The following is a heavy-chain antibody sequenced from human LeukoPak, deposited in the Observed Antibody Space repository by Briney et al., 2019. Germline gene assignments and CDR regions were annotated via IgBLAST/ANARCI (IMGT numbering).Heavy chain of an antibody. Sequence: GGSLRLSCAASGFTFSSYSMNWVRQAPGKGLEWVSSISSSSSYIYYADSVKGRFTISRDNAKNSLYLQMNSLRAEDTAVYYCASSSGYGDYYYMDVWGKGTTVTVSS. J-gene: IGHJ6*03. CDR1: GFTFSSYS. CDR3: ASSSGYGDYYYMDV. D-gene: IGHD5-12*01. CDR2: ISSSSSYI. V-gene: IGHV3-21*01.